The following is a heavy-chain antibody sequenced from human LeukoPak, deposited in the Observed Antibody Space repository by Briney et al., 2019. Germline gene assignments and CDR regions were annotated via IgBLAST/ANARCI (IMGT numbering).Heavy chain of an antibody. Sequence: GASVNVFCRASGYTFTGYYMHWVRQAPGKGLEWRGWNNPNRCGTKYAQTFQGRDNINRDTSIRTAYMELSRLRSDDTAVYYCARVHDYGDYTLALYAFDIWGQGTMVTVSS. CDR2: NNPNRCGT. J-gene: IGHJ3*02. D-gene: IGHD4-17*01. CDR3: ARVHDYGDYTLALYAFDI. CDR1: GYTFTGYY. V-gene: IGHV1-2*02.